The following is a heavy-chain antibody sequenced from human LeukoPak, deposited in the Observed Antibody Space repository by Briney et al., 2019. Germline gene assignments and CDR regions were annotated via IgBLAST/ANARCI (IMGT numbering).Heavy chain of an antibody. J-gene: IGHJ4*02. CDR1: GFIFSDYY. CDR2: ISNPSTTI. V-gene: IGHV3-11*04. CDR3: ARCGDGLPCDFDF. Sequence: PGGSLRLSCAASGFIFSDYYMSWIRQAPGKGLEWLSYISNPSTTIYYADSVKGRFTISRDNARNSLYPQMNSLRVEDTAVYYCARCGDGLPCDFDFWGQGTLVTVSS. D-gene: IGHD3-10*01.